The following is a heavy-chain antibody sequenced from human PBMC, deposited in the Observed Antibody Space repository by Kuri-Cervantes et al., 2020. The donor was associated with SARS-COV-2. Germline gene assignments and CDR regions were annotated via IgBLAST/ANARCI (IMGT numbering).Heavy chain of an antibody. V-gene: IGHV3-74*01. D-gene: IGHD2-2*01. CDR3: AREPHIVPAAIYYYYYYGMDV. CDR2: INSDGSST. Sequence: GESLQISCAASGFTFSSYWMHWVRQAPGKGLVWVSRINSDGSSTSYADSVKGRFTISRDNAKNTLYLQMNSLRAEDTAVYYCAREPHIVPAAIYYYYYYGMDVWGQGTTVTVSS. CDR1: GFTFSSYW. J-gene: IGHJ6*02.